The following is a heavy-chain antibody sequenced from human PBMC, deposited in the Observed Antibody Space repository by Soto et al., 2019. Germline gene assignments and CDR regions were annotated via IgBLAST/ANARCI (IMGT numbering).Heavy chain of an antibody. CDR1: GGSISSYY. Sequence: QVQLQESGPGLVKPSETLSLTCTVSGGSISSYYWSWIRQSPGKGLEWIGYIYHSGSTNYNPTLQSRITGSLDTSKNQCSLKLTSVTAADTAVYYCARGPRDILTGYYLDPWGQGTLVTVSS. D-gene: IGHD3-9*01. CDR3: ARGPRDILTGYYLDP. CDR2: IYHSGST. J-gene: IGHJ5*02. V-gene: IGHV4-59*01.